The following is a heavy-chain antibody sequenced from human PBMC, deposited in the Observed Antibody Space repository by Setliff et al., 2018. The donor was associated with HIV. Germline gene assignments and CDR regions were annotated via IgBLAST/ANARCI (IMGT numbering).Heavy chain of an antibody. V-gene: IGHV4-59*11. D-gene: IGHD5-18*01. CDR1: GGSISSHY. CDR2: IYYSGST. J-gene: IGHJ4*02. CDR3: AGLPRQLLKGAAAYFDY. Sequence: PSETLSLTCTVSGGSISSHYWSWIRQPPGKGLEWIGYIYYSGSTNYNPSLKSWVTISVDTSKNQFSPRLSSVTAADTAVYYCAGLPRQLLKGAAAYFDYWGQGTLVTVSS.